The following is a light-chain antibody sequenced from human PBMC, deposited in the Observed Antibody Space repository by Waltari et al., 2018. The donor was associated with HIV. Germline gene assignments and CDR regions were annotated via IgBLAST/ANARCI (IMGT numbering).Light chain of an antibody. J-gene: IGKJ1*01. CDR2: TAS. Sequence: AIRMTQSPSSFSASTGDKVTINCRASQDVSTYLAWYQQKPGKAPKLLIYTASTLQSGVPSRFSGSGSGTDFTLTINCLQSEDFATYYCQQYYDYPRTFGQGTKVEIK. CDR3: QQYYDYPRT. V-gene: IGKV1-8*01. CDR1: QDVSTY.